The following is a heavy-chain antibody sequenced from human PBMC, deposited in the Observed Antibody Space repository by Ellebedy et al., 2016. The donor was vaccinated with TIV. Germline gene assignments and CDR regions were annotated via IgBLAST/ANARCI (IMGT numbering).Heavy chain of an antibody. Sequence: SETLSLTXTVSAGSISSGGYYWIWIRQHPGKGLVWIGYIYYSGSTYYNPSLKSRVTISVDTSKNQFSLKLSSVTAADTAVYYCARGGILWFGENYYYGMDVWGQGTTVTVSS. CDR3: ARGGILWFGENYYYGMDV. CDR2: IYYSGST. V-gene: IGHV4-31*03. J-gene: IGHJ6*02. CDR1: AGSISSGGYY. D-gene: IGHD3-10*01.